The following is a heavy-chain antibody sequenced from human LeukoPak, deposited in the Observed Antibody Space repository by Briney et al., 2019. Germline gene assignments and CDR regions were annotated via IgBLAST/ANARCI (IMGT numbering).Heavy chain of an antibody. V-gene: IGHV3-23*01. D-gene: IGHD6-13*01. Sequence: GGSLRLSCAASGFTFSSYAMSWVRQAPGKGLEWVSAISGSGGSTYYADSVKGRFTISRDNSKDTLYLQMNSLRAEDTAVYYCAKVMVAAAGRNYYYGMDVWGQGTTVTVSS. CDR2: ISGSGGST. CDR3: AKVMVAAAGRNYYYGMDV. CDR1: GFTFSSYA. J-gene: IGHJ6*02.